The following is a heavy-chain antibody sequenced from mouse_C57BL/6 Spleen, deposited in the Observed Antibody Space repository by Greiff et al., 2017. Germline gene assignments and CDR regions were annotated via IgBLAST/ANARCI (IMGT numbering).Heavy chain of an antibody. J-gene: IGHJ4*01. CDR1: GYTFTSYW. Sequence: QVQLKQPGAELVKPGASVKLSCKASGYTFTSYWMHWVKQRPGQGLEWIGMIHPNSGSTNYNEKFKSKATLTVDKSSSTAYMQLSSLTSEDSAVYYCARGWEFYGSSYAMDYWGQGTSVTVSS. V-gene: IGHV1-64*01. CDR3: ARGWEFYGSSYAMDY. D-gene: IGHD1-1*01. CDR2: IHPNSGST.